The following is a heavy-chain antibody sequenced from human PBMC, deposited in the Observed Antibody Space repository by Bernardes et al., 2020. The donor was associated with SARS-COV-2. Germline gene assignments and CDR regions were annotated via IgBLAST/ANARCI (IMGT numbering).Heavy chain of an antibody. Sequence: SEPLSLTCSVSGGSISNYYWTWIRQPPGKGLEWIGYIYDNGNSKYNPSLKSRRTISVNTSKNQLSLKVTSVTAAETAVSFCARGGENSLDYWGQGTLVTVSS. CDR2: IYDNGNS. CDR1: GGSISNYY. J-gene: IGHJ4*02. CDR3: ARGGENSLDY. D-gene: IGHD3-10*01. V-gene: IGHV4-59*01.